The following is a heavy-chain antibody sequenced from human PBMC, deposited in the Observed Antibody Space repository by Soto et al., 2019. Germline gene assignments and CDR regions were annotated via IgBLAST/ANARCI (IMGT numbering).Heavy chain of an antibody. Sequence: PSQTLSLTCAISGDSVSSNSATWSWIRQSPSRGLEWLGRTYYRSKWYNEYAVSVRSRITINPDTSKNQFSLQLNSVTPEDSAVYYCARKYGYSFDYWGQGNLVTVSS. CDR3: ARKYGYSFDY. CDR1: GDSVSSNSAT. D-gene: IGHD2-15*01. J-gene: IGHJ4*02. CDR2: TYYRSKWYN. V-gene: IGHV6-1*01.